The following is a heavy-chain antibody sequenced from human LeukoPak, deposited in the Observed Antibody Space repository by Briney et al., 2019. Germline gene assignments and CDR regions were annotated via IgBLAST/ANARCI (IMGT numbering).Heavy chain of an antibody. CDR2: IGGSGGST. CDR3: AKGGYCSGGFCSIDASDI. CDR1: GFTFSSYA. D-gene: IGHD2-15*01. Sequence: SGGSLRLSCAASGFTFSSYAMSWVRQAPGKGLEWVSTIGGSGGSTYYADSVKGRFTISRDNSKNTLYLQMNSLRAEDTAVYYCAKGGYCSGGFCSIDASDIWGQGTMVTVSS. J-gene: IGHJ3*02. V-gene: IGHV3-23*01.